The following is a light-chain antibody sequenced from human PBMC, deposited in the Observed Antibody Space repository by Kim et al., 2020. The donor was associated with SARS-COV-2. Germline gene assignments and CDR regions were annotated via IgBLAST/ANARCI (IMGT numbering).Light chain of an antibody. Sequence: ELTQPPSAAGTPGQRVTISCSGGTSNIGTNTVNWYQQLPEAAPKLLIYSNNQRPSGVPDRFSGSKSGNTASLTVSGLQAEDEADYYCSSYEGSNNFVVFGGGTQLTVL. CDR1: TSNIGTNT. J-gene: IGLJ2*01. CDR2: SNN. CDR3: SSYEGSNNFVV. V-gene: IGLV1-44*01.